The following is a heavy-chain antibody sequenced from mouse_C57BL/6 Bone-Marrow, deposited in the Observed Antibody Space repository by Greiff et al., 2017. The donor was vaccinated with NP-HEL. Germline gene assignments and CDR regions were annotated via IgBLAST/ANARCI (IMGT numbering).Heavy chain of an antibody. Sequence: QVQLKQSGAELARPGASVKLSCKASGYTFTSYGISWVKQRTGQGLEWIGEIYPRSGNTYYNEKFKGKATLTADKSSSTAYMELRSLTSEDSAVYFCARVTTVVATRYAMDYWGQGTSVTVSS. V-gene: IGHV1-81*01. CDR1: GYTFTSYG. D-gene: IGHD1-1*01. J-gene: IGHJ4*01. CDR3: ARVTTVVATRYAMDY. CDR2: IYPRSGNT.